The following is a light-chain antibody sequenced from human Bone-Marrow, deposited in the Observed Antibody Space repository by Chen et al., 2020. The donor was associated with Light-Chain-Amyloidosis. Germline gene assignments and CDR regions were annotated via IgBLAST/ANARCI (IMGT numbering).Light chain of an antibody. J-gene: IGLJ2*01. CDR2: DVS. CDR3: RSYTSSSTLV. Sequence: QSALTQPASVSGSPGQSIPISCTGTSSDVGGYNFVSWYQQHPGKAPELMMYDVSNRPSGVSNRFSCSKSGNTASLTISGLQAEDEADYYCRSYTSSSTLVFGGGTKLTVL. CDR1: SSDVGGYNF. V-gene: IGLV2-14*01.